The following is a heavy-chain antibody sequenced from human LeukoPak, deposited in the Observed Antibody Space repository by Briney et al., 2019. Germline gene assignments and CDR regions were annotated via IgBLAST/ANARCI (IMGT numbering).Heavy chain of an antibody. CDR3: ARGWLQPNWYFDL. Sequence: SVKVSCKASGGTFSSYAISWVRQAPGQGLEWMGRIIPILGIANYAQKFQGRVTITADKSTSTAYMELRSLRSDDTAVYYCARGWLQPNWYFDLWGRGTLVTVSS. V-gene: IGHV1-69*04. D-gene: IGHD5-12*01. CDR1: GGTFSSYA. J-gene: IGHJ2*01. CDR2: IIPILGIA.